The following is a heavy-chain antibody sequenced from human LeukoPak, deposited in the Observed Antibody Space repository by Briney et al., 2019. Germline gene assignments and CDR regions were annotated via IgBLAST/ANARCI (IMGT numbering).Heavy chain of an antibody. V-gene: IGHV3-53*01. CDR2: LYSDGNT. CDR3: ARGVEPLAANTLAY. Sequence: GGSLRLSCAATGFSVITNDMTWVRQAPGKGLEWVSVLYSDGNTKYADSVQGRFTISRDNSKNTLYLEMNSLRPDDTAVYYCARGVEPLAANTLAYWGQGTLVTVSS. CDR1: GFSVITND. J-gene: IGHJ4*02. D-gene: IGHD3-16*01.